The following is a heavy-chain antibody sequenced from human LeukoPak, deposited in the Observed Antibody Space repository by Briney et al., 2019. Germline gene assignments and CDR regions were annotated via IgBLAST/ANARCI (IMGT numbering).Heavy chain of an antibody. CDR2: IYPGGSDT. V-gene: IGHV5-51*01. CDR3: ARVPYGGGDCYAANFDY. J-gene: IGHJ4*02. D-gene: IGHD2-21*02. CDR1: GYSFTSYW. Sequence: GESLKISCKGSGYSFTSYWIGWVRQMPGKGLWWMGIIYPGGSDTRYSPSFQGEVPISAAKSISTANLHCSSRKPSDTSMYYCARVPYGGGDCYAANFDYWGQGTLVTVSS.